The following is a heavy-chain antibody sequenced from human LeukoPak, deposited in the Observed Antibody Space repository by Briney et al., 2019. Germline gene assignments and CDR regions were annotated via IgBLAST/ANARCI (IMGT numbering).Heavy chain of an antibody. CDR3: ARGPGYCSSTSCYGLYMDV. J-gene: IGHJ6*03. D-gene: IGHD2-2*01. CDR1: GGSISSSSYY. Sequence: SETLSLTCTVSGGSISSSSYYWGWIRQPPGKGLESIGTIYYSGSTYYNPSLKSRVTISVDTSKNQFSLKLSSVTAADTAVYYCARGPGYCSSTSCYGLYMDVWGKGTTVTISS. V-gene: IGHV4-39*07. CDR2: IYYSGST.